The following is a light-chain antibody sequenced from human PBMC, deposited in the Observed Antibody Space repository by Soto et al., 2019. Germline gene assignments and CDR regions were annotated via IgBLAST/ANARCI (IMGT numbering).Light chain of an antibody. V-gene: IGKV1-9*01. J-gene: IGKJ5*01. CDR3: QRLSTYPIT. CDR2: VAS. Sequence: DIQLTQSPSFLSASVGDRVTITCRASQGISSYLAWYQQKPGKAPKFLIYVASTLQSGVPSRFSGSGSGTEFTLTISSLQPEDFATYYCQRLSTYPITFGQRTRLEIK. CDR1: QGISSY.